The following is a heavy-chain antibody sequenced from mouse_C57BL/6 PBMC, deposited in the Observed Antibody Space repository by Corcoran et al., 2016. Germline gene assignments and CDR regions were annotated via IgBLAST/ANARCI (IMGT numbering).Heavy chain of an antibody. CDR2: INTYSGVP. D-gene: IGHD2-1*01. J-gene: IGHJ2*01. Sequence: QIQLVQSGPELKKPGETVKISCKASGYTFTTYGMSWVKQAPGKGLKWMGWINTYSGVPTYADDFKGRFAFSLETSASTAYLQINNLKNEDTATYFCATMVTTAFDYWGQGTTLTVSS. V-gene: IGHV9-3*01. CDR3: ATMVTTAFDY. CDR1: GYTFTTYG.